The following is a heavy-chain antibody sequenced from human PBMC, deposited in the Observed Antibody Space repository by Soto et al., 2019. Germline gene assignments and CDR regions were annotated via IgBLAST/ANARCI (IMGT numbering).Heavy chain of an antibody. D-gene: IGHD3-16*01. CDR3: ARTPPMYSGDKYYFDF. CDR2: IIPFFGTA. V-gene: IGHV1-69*13. Sequence: SVKVSCKASGGTFSTFGISWVRQAPGQGLEWMGGIIPFFGTANYAQKFQDRVTITADESTSTVYMELRSLRSEDTAIYYCARTPPMYSGDKYYFDFWGQGALVTVSS. CDR1: GGTFSTFG. J-gene: IGHJ4*02.